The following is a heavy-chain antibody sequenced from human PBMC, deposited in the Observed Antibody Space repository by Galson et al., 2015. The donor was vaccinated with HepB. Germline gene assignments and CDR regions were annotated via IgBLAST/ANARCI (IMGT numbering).Heavy chain of an antibody. J-gene: IGHJ6*02. CDR3: AREGSSSWYWGYYYYGMDV. D-gene: IGHD6-13*01. CDR1: GDSVSSNSAA. Sequence: CAISGDSVSSNSAAWNWIRQSPSRGLEWLGGTYYRSKWYNDYAVSVKSRITINPDTSKNQFSLQLNSVTPEDTAVYYCAREGSSSWYWGYYYYGMDVWGQGTTVTVSS. CDR2: TYYRSKWYN. V-gene: IGHV6-1*01.